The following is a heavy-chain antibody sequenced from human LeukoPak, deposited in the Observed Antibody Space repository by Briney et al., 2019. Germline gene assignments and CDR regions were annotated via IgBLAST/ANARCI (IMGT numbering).Heavy chain of an antibody. CDR3: ARDVRARTYSGYENWFDP. J-gene: IGHJ5*02. Sequence: PSETLSLTCTVSGVSISNYYWSWIRQPPGKGLEWMGYIYYSGSTNYNPSLKSRVTISVDTSKNQFSLKLSSVTAADTAVYYCARDVRARTYSGYENWFDPWGQGTLVTVSS. D-gene: IGHD5-12*01. V-gene: IGHV4-59*01. CDR2: IYYSGST. CDR1: GVSISNYY.